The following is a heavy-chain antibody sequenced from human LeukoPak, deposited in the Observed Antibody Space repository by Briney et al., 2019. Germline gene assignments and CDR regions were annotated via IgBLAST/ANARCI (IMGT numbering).Heavy chain of an antibody. D-gene: IGHD6-13*01. CDR2: SGTSDTNT. Sequence: ASVKVSCKTSGYTFTSYGITWARQAPGQGLEWMGWSGTSDTNTNYAQKFRGRVTMTTDTSTTTGYMELRSLRSDDTAIYYCARGGLVSDYWGQGTLVTVSS. CDR1: GYTFTSYG. V-gene: IGHV1-18*01. J-gene: IGHJ4*02. CDR3: ARGGLVSDY.